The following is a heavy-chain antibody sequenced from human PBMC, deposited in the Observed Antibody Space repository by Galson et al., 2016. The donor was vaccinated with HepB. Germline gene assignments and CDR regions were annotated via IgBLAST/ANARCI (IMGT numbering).Heavy chain of an antibody. CDR2: ISYDGSDK. D-gene: IGHD3-22*01. CDR1: GFTFSSYG. V-gene: IGHV3-30*18. J-gene: IGHJ6*02. Sequence: SLRLSCAASGFTFSSYGMHWVRQAPGKGLEWVAVISYDGSDKYYADSVKGRFTTSRDNSKNTLNLQMNSLRAEDTAVYYCAKDRRYYDSSGYFWEGYYYDCMDVWGQGTTVTVSS. CDR3: AKDRRYYDSSGYFWEGYYYDCMDV.